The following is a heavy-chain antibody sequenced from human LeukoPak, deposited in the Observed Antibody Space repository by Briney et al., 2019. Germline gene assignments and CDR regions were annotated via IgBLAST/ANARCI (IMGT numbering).Heavy chain of an antibody. CDR3: ARDPNGDYIGAFDM. CDR1: EFTFSSYG. V-gene: IGHV3-23*01. Sequence: GGSLRLSCGASEFTFSSYGMSWVRQAPGKGLEWVSSISGNGGSTQYADSVQGRFAISRDNSKNTLYLQMNSLRVEDTAVYFCARDPNGDYIGAFDMWGRGTMVSVSS. J-gene: IGHJ3*02. CDR2: ISGNGGST. D-gene: IGHD4-17*01.